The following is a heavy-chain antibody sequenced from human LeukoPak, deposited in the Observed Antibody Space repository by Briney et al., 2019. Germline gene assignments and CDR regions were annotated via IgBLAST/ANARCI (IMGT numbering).Heavy chain of an antibody. CDR1: GYTLTELS. V-gene: IGHV1-24*01. CDR2: FDPEDGET. D-gene: IGHD2-2*01. J-gene: IGHJ6*02. Sequence: ASVKVSCKVSGYTLTELSMRWVRQAPGKGLEWMGGFDPEDGETIYAQKFQGRVTMTEDTSTDTAYMELSSLRSEDTAVYYCATGSVPPPTRRYYGMDVWGQGTTVTVSS. CDR3: ATGSVPPPTRRYYGMDV.